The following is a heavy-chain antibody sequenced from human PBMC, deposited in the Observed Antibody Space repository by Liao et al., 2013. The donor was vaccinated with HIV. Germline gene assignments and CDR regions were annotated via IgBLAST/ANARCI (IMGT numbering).Heavy chain of an antibody. CDR3: ARDFLGVGWFGGPEWNWFDP. CDR2: IYTSGST. J-gene: IGHJ5*02. CDR1: GGSISSYY. Sequence: QVQLQESGPGLVKPSETLSLTCTVSGGSISSYYWSWIRQPAGKGLEWIGRIYTSGSTNYNPSLKSRVTMSVDTSKNQFSLKLSSVTAADTAMYYCARDFLGVGWFGGPEWNWFDPWGQGTLVTVSS. V-gene: IGHV4-4*07. D-gene: IGHD3-10*01.